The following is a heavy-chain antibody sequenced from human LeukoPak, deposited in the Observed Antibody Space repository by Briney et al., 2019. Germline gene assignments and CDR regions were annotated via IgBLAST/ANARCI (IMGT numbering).Heavy chain of an antibody. CDR1: GFTFSSYS. CDR2: ISSSSSYI. J-gene: IGHJ5*02. CDR3: ARGAAAAGTGFDP. V-gene: IGHV3-21*01. D-gene: IGHD6-13*01. Sequence: GGSLRLSCAASGFTFSSYSMNWVRQAPGKGLEWVSSISSSSSYIYYADSVKGRFTISRDNAKNSLYLQMNSLRDEDTAVYYCARGAAAAGTGFDPWGQGTLVTVSS.